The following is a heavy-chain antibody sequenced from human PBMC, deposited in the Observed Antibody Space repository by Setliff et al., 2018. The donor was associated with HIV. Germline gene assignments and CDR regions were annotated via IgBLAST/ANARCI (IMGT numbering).Heavy chain of an antibody. V-gene: IGHV4-34*01. CDR2: ISHSGRT. CDR3: ARATWNSVDY. CDR1: GGSLSGHY. D-gene: IGHD1-7*01. Sequence: PSETLSLTCGVSGGSLSGHYWSWIRQFPGKGLEWIGEISHSGRTNYNPSLKTRVTISVDTSKKQFSLKLTSVTAADTAVYYCARATWNSVDYWGQGTLVTVSS. J-gene: IGHJ4*02.